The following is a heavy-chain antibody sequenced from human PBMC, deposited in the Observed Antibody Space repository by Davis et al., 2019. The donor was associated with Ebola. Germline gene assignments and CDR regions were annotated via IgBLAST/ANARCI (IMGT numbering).Heavy chain of an antibody. J-gene: IGHJ6*02. V-gene: IGHV3-23*01. CDR3: VKDKGGYADLLYFGMDV. D-gene: IGHD4-17*01. CDR2: IGVSGGST. CDR1: GFTFSSYA. Sequence: GESLKISCAASGFTFSSYAMSWVRQAPGRGLEWVSGIGVSGGSTYYADSVKGRFTISRDNSKNTLYLQMNSLRAEDTAVYNCVKDKGGYADLLYFGMDVWGQGTTVTVSS.